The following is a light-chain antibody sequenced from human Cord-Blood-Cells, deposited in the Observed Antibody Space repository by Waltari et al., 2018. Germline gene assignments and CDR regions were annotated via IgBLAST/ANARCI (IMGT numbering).Light chain of an antibody. V-gene: IGKV1-33*01. CDR1: QDISNY. Sequence: DIQMTQSPSSLSASVGDRVTITCQASQDISNYLNWYQQKPGKAPKLLIYDASNLETVVPSRFIGSGSGTDFTFTISSLQPEDIATYYCQQYDNLPFTFGPGTKVDIK. CDR2: DAS. J-gene: IGKJ3*01. CDR3: QQYDNLPFT.